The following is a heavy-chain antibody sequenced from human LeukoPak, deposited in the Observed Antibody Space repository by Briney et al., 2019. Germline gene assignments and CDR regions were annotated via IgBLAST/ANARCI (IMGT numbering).Heavy chain of an antibody. CDR2: ISAYNGNT. CDR1: GYSFTSYG. J-gene: IGHJ5*02. V-gene: IGHV1-18*01. D-gene: IGHD1-20*01. Sequence: ASVKVSCQASGYSFTSYGISWVRQAPGQGLEWMGWISAYNGNTNYAQKLQGRVTMTTDTSTNTAYMELRSLRSDDTAVYYCARDNWNLPFDPWGQGTLVTVSS. CDR3: ARDNWNLPFDP.